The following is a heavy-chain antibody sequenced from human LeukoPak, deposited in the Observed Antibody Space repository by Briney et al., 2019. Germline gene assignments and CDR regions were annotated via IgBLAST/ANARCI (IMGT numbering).Heavy chain of an antibody. CDR2: IFPRDSDT. Sequence: PGESLKISCKGSGYSFSSYWIGWVRQMPGKGLEWMGIIFPRDSDTRYSPSFQGQVTISADKSISTAYLQWSSLKASDTAMYYCARRVGSWAYHFDYWGQGTLVTVSS. CDR3: ARRVGSWAYHFDY. J-gene: IGHJ4*02. CDR1: GYSFSSYW. D-gene: IGHD2-15*01. V-gene: IGHV5-51*01.